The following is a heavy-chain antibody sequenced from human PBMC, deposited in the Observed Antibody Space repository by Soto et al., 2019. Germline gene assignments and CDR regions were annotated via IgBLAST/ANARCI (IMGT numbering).Heavy chain of an antibody. CDR2: IKRDASEK. CDR3: ARDSVYGSENSVNHYLYY. Sequence: EEQLVESGGDLVQPGGSMRLSCAASGFAFGNYWMSWVRQAPGKGLEWLATIKRDASEKKYVDSVKDRFTMSRDNAKNSLYLQMDSLRAEDTAAYYCARDSVYGSENSVNHYLYYWGHRTLVTVSS. J-gene: IGHJ4*01. V-gene: IGHV3-7*01. D-gene: IGHD3-10*01. CDR1: GFAFGNYW.